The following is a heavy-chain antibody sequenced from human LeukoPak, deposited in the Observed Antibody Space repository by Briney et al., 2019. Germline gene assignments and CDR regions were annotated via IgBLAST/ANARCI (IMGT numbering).Heavy chain of an antibody. D-gene: IGHD6-19*01. CDR2: IYYSGST. V-gene: IGHV4-31*03. CDR1: GGSISSGGYY. Sequence: PSETLSLTCTVTGGSISSGGYYWSWIRQQPGKGLEWIGYIYYSGSTYYNPSLKSRITISVDTSKNQFPLKMSSVTAADTAVYYCARAPPTMAVAGSAFDIWGQGTMVTVSS. J-gene: IGHJ3*02. CDR3: ARAPPTMAVAGSAFDI.